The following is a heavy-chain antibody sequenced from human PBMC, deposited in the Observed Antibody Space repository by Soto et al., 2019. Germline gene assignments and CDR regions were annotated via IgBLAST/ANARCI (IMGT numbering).Heavy chain of an antibody. CDR2: IYYSGST. J-gene: IGHJ6*03. CDR3: ARVGSDYGDYSGYYYYMHG. CDR1: GGSISSSSYY. D-gene: IGHD4-17*01. V-gene: IGHV4-39*01. Sequence: QLQLQESGPGLVKPSETLSLTCTVSGGSISSSSYYWGWIRQPPGKGLEWIGSIYYSGSTYYNPFLKRRVSITVETAKNQFSLKRSAVTTADTAVYCCARVGSDYGDYSGYYYYMHGWGKGNTVTVAS.